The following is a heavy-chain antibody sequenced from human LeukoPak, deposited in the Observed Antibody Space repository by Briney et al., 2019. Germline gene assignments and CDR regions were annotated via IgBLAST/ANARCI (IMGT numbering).Heavy chain of an antibody. CDR3: ARDAAPPGYDAFDI. D-gene: IGHD2-2*03. CDR2: ISWNSGSI. Sequence: PGGSLRLSCAASGFTFDDYAMHWVRQAPGKGLEWVSGISWNSGSIGYADSVKGRFTISRDNAKNSLYLQMNSLRAEDTAVYYCARDAAPPGYDAFDIWGQGTMVTVSS. V-gene: IGHV3-9*01. J-gene: IGHJ3*02. CDR1: GFTFDDYA.